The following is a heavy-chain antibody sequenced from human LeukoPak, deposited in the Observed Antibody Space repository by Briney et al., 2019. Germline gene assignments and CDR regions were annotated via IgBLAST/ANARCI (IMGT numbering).Heavy chain of an antibody. CDR2: INHSGST. J-gene: IGHJ4*02. V-gene: IGHV4-34*01. D-gene: IGHD2-2*01. CDR3: ARGRKDIVVVPAAIFNY. Sequence: PSETLSLTCAVYGGSFSGYYWSWIRQPPGKGLEWIGEINHSGSTNYNPSLKSRVTISVDTSKNQFSLKLSSVTAAGTAVYYCARGRKDIVVVPAAIFNYWGQGTLVTVSS. CDR1: GGSFSGYY.